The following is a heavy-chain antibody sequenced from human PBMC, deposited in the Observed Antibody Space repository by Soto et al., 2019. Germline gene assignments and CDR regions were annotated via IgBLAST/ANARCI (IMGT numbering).Heavy chain of an antibody. CDR2: IYYSGST. J-gene: IGHJ6*03. CDR1: GGSISSYY. V-gene: IGHV4-59*01. Sequence: PSETLSLTCTVSGGSISSYYWSWIRQPPGKGLEWIGYIYYSGSTNYNPSLKSRVTISVDTSKNQFSLKLSSVTAADTAVYYCARTRVPNYDFWSSPPTSYYYYMDVWGKGTTVTVSS. CDR3: ARTRVPNYDFWSSPPTSYYYYMDV. D-gene: IGHD3-3*01.